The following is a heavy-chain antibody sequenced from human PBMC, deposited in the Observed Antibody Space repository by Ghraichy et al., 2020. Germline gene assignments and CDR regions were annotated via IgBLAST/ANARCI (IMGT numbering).Heavy chain of an antibody. V-gene: IGHV4-30-2*01. CDR2: IYHSGST. CDR3: ARGPWDEFWSGYFDY. CDR1: GGSISSGGYS. D-gene: IGHD3-3*01. Sequence: SETLSLTCAVSGGSISSGGYSWSWIRQPPGKGLEWIGYIYHSGSTYYNPSLKSRVTISVDRSKNQFSLKLSSVTAADTAVYYCARGPWDEFWSGYFDYWGQGTLVTVSS. J-gene: IGHJ4*02.